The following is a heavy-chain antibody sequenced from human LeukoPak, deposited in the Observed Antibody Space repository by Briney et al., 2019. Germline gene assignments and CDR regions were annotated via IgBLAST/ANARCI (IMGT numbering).Heavy chain of an antibody. J-gene: IGHJ4*02. D-gene: IGHD1-26*01. Sequence: ASVKVSCKASGYTFTSYAISWVRQAPGQGLEWMGWINPNSGDTNYAQKFQGRVTMTRDTSISTAYMELSRLRSDDTAVYYCARGRGSYALDYWGQGTLVTVSS. CDR1: GYTFTSYA. CDR3: ARGRGSYALDY. CDR2: INPNSGDT. V-gene: IGHV1-2*02.